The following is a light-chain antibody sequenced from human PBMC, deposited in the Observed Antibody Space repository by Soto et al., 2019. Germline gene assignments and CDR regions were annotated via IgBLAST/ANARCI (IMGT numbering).Light chain of an antibody. CDR2: DAS. V-gene: IGKV3-11*01. CDR1: QSVSGY. Sequence: EIVLTQSPATLSLSPGERATLSCRASQSVSGYLAWYQQKPGQAPRLLIYDASNRATGIPARFGGSGSGTDFTLTISSLEPEDFAVYYCQQRSSWPWTFGQGTKVDIK. CDR3: QQRSSWPWT. J-gene: IGKJ1*01.